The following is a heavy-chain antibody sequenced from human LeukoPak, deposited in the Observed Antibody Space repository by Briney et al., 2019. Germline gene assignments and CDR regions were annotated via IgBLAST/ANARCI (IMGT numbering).Heavy chain of an antibody. CDR3: ARDRYYDSSGPAAFDI. D-gene: IGHD3-22*01. CDR1: GFTFSSYS. CDR2: ISSSSYI. V-gene: IGHV3-21*01. J-gene: IGHJ3*02. Sequence: GGSLRLSCAASGFTFSSYSMNWVRQAPGKGLEWVSSISSSSYIYYADSVKGRFTISRDNAKNSLYLQMSSLRAEDTAVYYCARDRYYDSSGPAAFDIWGQGTMVTVSS.